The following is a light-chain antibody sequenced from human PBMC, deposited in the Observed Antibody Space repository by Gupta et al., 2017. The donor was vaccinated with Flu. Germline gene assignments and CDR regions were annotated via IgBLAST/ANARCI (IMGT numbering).Light chain of an antibody. CDR2: DVV. Sequence: SVTISCTGTSNDVGSSNNVSWYQQLPGKAPKIIIYDVVKRPSGVPDRFSGSKSGNTASLTISGLQAEEEADYYCCSYACSDTLVLGGGTKLTVL. CDR1: SNDVGSSNN. CDR3: CSYACSDTLV. V-gene: IGLV2-11*01. J-gene: IGLJ3*02.